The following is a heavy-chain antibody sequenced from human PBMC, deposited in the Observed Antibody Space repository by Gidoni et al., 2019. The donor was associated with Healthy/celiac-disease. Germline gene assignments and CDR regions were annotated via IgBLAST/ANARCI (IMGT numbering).Heavy chain of an antibody. V-gene: IGHV3-33*01. D-gene: IGHD6-19*01. CDR3: ARVVAVAGTGYYYYMDV. CDR1: GFTFSSSG. J-gene: IGHJ6*03. Sequence: QVQLVESGGGVVQPGRSLRLSCAASGFTFSSSGMHWVRQAPGKGLEWVAVIWYDGSNKYYADSVKGRFTISRDNSKNTLYLQMNSLRAEDTAVYYCARVVAVAGTGYYYYMDVWGKGTTVTVSS. CDR2: IWYDGSNK.